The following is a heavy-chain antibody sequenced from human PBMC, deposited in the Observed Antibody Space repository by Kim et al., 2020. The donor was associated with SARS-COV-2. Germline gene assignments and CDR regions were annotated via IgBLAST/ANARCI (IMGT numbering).Heavy chain of an antibody. V-gene: IGHV4-34*01. CDR1: GGSFSGYY. J-gene: IGHJ1*01. CDR2: INHSGST. Sequence: SETLSLTCAVYGGSFSGYYWSWIRQPPGKGLEWIGEINHSGSTNYNPSLKSRVTISVDTSKNQFSLKLSSVTVADTAVYYCARGRSRLRFLEWSKHAEYFQHWGQGTLVTVSS. D-gene: IGHD3-3*01. CDR3: ARGRSRLRFLEWSKHAEYFQH.